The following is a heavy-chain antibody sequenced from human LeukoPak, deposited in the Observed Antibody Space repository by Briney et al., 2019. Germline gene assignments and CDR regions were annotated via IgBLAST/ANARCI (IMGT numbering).Heavy chain of an antibody. CDR1: GFALPNAW. V-gene: IGHV3-15*01. CDR3: TTHPGRGVRGY. CDR2: IKSKGNGGTI. D-gene: IGHD3-10*01. Sequence: GGSLRLSCAASGFALPNAWVNWVRQAPGKGLEWVGHIKSKGNGGTIDYAAPVKGRFTISGDESKNTLYLQMNSLETEDTALYFCTTHPGRGVRGYWGQGTLVAVSS. J-gene: IGHJ4*02.